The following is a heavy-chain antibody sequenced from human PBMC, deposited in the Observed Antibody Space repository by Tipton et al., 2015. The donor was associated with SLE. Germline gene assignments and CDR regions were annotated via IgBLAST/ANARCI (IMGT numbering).Heavy chain of an antibody. Sequence: TLSLTCAVSGGSISSGGFSWNWIRQPPGKGLEWIGYIYYSGSTNYNPSLKSRVTISVDTSKNQFSLKLSSVTAADPAVYYCARAGAGYFYCYYMDVWGKGPSVTVSS. J-gene: IGHJ6*03. CDR3: ARAGAGYFYCYYMDV. CDR1: GGSISSGGFS. V-gene: IGHV4-61*08. CDR2: IYYSGST.